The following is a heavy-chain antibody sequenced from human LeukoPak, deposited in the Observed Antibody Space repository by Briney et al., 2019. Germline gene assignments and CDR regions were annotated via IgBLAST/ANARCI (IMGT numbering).Heavy chain of an antibody. V-gene: IGHV3-23*01. CDR1: GLTFSGYA. CDR3: ATRSVAAAYFQY. Sequence: GGSLRLSCAASGLTFSGYAMSWVRQAPGKGLEWVSSISGSYSTTYYADSVKGRFTISRDTSKNTLSLQMSALRADDTAEYYWATRSVAAAYFQYWGQGTLVTVSS. J-gene: IGHJ1*01. CDR2: ISGSYSTT. D-gene: IGHD2-15*01.